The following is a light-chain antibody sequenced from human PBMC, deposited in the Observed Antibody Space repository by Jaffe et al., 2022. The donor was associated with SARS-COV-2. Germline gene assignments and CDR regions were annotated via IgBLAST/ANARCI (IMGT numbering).Light chain of an antibody. CDR3: TSYTSRGTRV. CDR1: NSDVGRYNY. J-gene: IGLJ3*02. CDR2: EVS. Sequence: QSALTQPASVSGSPGQSITISCTGTNSDVGRYNYVAWYQQHPGKAPKLMISEVSNRPSGVSNRFSGSKSGNTASLTISGLQTEDEADYYCTSYTSRGTRVFGGGTKVTVL. V-gene: IGLV2-14*01.